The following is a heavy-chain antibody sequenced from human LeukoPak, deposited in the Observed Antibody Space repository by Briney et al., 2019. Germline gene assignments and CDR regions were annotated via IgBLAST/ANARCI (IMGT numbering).Heavy chain of an antibody. CDR3: ARAWAPYCSSTSCIFFGY. D-gene: IGHD2-2*01. J-gene: IGHJ4*02. V-gene: IGHV3-48*01. Sequence: GGSLRLPCAASGFTFSSYSMNWVRQAPGKGLEWVSYISSSSSTIYYADSVKGRFTISRDNAKNSLYLQMNSLRAEDTAVYYCARAWAPYCSSTSCIFFGYWGQGTLVTVSS. CDR1: GFTFSSYS. CDR2: ISSSSSTI.